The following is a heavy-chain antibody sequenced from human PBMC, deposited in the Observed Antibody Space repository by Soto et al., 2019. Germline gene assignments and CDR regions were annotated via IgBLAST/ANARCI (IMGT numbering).Heavy chain of an antibody. J-gene: IGHJ4*02. D-gene: IGHD1-7*01. V-gene: IGHV3-64*01. CDR2: ISSNGGTT. Sequence: ESGGGMVQPGGSLRLSCVASGFTFSSYDMHWVRQATGKGLEYVSSISSNGGTTYYGNSVKGRFTISRDNSKNTLYLQMGSLRAEDMAVYYCVRRVSGNYDYWGQGTLVTVSS. CDR3: VRRVSGNYDY. CDR1: GFTFSSYD.